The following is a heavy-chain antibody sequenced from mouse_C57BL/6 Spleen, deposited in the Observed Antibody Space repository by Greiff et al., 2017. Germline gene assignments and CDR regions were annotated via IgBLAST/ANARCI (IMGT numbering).Heavy chain of an antibody. CDR1: GYSITSGYY. CDR3: ARGDLLLGFAY. Sequence: EVHLVESGPGLVKPSQSLSLTCSVTGYSITSGYYWNWIRQFPGNKLEWMGYISYDGSNNYNPSLKNRISITRDTSKNQFFLKLNSVTTEDTATYYCARGDLLLGFAYWGQGTLVTVSA. V-gene: IGHV3-6*01. CDR2: ISYDGSN. D-gene: IGHD1-1*01. J-gene: IGHJ3*01.